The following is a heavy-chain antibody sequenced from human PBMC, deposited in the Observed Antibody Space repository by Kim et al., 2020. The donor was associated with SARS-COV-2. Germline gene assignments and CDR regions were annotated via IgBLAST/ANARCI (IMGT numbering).Heavy chain of an antibody. D-gene: IGHD6-13*01. J-gene: IGHJ4*02. CDR2: IIPIFGTA. CDR3: ARGGISQIAAADTFDY. CDR1: GGTFSSYA. V-gene: IGHV1-69*13. Sequence: SVKVSCKASGGTFSSYAISWVRQAPGQGLEWMGGIIPIFGTANYAQKFQGRVTITADESTSPAYMELSRLRSEDTAVYYCARGGISQIAAADTFDYWGQGTLVT.